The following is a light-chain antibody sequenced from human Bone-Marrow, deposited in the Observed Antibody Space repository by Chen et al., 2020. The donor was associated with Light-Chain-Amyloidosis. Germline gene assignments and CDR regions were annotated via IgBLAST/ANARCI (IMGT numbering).Light chain of an antibody. J-gene: IGLJ3*02. V-gene: IGLV1-51*02. CDR1: NSNMGINY. CDR3: ATWDSSLTVWM. CDR2: ENN. Sequence: QSVLTQPPSVSAAPGQKVTISCYGSNSNMGINYGSGYQQLPGTSPKLLIYENNKRPSEIPVRFSGSKSGTSPTLGVAGLQTGVEADYYFATWDSSLTVWMFGGGAKLTVL.